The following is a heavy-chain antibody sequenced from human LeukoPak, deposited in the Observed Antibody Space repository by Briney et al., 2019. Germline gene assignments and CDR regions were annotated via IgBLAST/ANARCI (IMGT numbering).Heavy chain of an antibody. J-gene: IGHJ4*02. CDR2: ITSKADGGTR. D-gene: IGHD3-22*01. CDR3: TTPERYYYDTSDFYGSPY. CDR1: GFSFSNAW. Sequence: PGGSLRLSCTASGFSFSNAWVRWVRQAPGKGLEWVGRITSKADGGTRDYAAPVKGRFTISRDDSKNTLYLQMNSLKTEDTAVYYCTTPERYYYDTSDFYGSPYWGQGTLVTVSS. V-gene: IGHV3-15*01.